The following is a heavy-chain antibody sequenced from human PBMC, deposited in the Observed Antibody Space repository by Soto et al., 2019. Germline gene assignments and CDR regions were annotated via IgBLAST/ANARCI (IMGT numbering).Heavy chain of an antibody. V-gene: IGHV3-48*03. Sequence: HPGGSLRLSCAASGFTFSSYEMNWVRQAPGKGLEWVSYISSSGSTIYYADSVKGRFTISRDNAKNSLYLQMNSLRAEDTAVYYCARVDGGNSVPDYWGQGTLVTVSS. CDR1: GFTFSSYE. J-gene: IGHJ4*02. D-gene: IGHD2-21*02. CDR3: ARVDGGNSVPDY. CDR2: ISSSGSTI.